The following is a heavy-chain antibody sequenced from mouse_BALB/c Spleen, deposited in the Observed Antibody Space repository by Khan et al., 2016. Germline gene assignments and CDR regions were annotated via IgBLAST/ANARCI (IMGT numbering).Heavy chain of an antibody. CDR2: IDPSDSET. Sequence: QVQLKESGPQLVRPGASVKISCKASGYSFTSYWMHWVKQRPGQGLEWIGMIDPSDSETRLNQKFKDKATLTVDKSSSTAYMQLSSPTSEDSAVYYCARHYLDAMDYWGQGTSVTVSS. D-gene: IGHD1-2*01. CDR3: ARHYLDAMDY. CDR1: GYSFTSYW. V-gene: IGHV1S126*01. J-gene: IGHJ4*01.